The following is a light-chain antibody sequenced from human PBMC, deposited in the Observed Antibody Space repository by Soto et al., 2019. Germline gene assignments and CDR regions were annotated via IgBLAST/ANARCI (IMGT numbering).Light chain of an antibody. CDR2: VNSDGSH. CDR1: SGHSSDA. V-gene: IGLV4-69*01. J-gene: IGLJ2*01. Sequence: QLVLTQPPSASASLGASVKFTCTLSSGHSSDAIAWHQQQPEKGPRYMMKVNSDGSHKKGDGIPDRFSGSISGAERYLTISSLQSEDEADYYCQTWGIGGDVVFGGGTQLTVL. CDR3: QTWGIGGDVV.